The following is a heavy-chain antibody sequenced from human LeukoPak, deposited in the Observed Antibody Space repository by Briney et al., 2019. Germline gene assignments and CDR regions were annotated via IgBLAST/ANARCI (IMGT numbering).Heavy chain of an antibody. D-gene: IGHD4-23*01. V-gene: IGHV3-48*03. J-gene: IGHJ4*02. Sequence: GGSLRLSCAASGFTFSSYEMNWVRQAPGKGLEWVSYISSSGSTIYYADSVKGRFTISRDNAKNSLYLQMNSLRAEDTAVYYCAGGSSLPTVGYWGQGTLVTVSS. CDR2: ISSSGSTI. CDR3: AGGSSLPTVGY. CDR1: GFTFSSYE.